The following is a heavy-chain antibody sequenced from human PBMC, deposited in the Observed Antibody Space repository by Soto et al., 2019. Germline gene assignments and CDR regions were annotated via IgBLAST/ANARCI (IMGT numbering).Heavy chain of an antibody. D-gene: IGHD3-22*01. CDR3: ARQFDSDTSGYYYAY. J-gene: IGHJ4*02. CDR1: GGTFSTNT. V-gene: IGHV1-69*13. Sequence: ASVKVSCKASGGTFSTNTISGVRQAPGQGLEWMGGIMPIFGSANYAQKFQGRVTITADEYTRTVYMELSRLRSEDTAVYYCARQFDSDTSGYYYAYWGQGTLVTVS. CDR2: IMPIFGSA.